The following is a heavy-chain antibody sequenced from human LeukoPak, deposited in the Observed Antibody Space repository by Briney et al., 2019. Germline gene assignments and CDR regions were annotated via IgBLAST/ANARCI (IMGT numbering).Heavy chain of an antibody. J-gene: IGHJ4*02. Sequence: GGSLRLSCAASGFTFSSYGMHWVRQAPGKGLEWVAFIRYDGSNKYYADSVKGRFTISRDNSKNTLYLQMNSLRAEDTAVYYCAKASPQHFHMYSSGWYATPQNTPFDYWGQGTLVTVSS. CDR2: IRYDGSNK. V-gene: IGHV3-30*02. CDR1: GFTFSSYG. CDR3: AKASPQHFHMYSSGWYATPQNTPFDY. D-gene: IGHD6-19*01.